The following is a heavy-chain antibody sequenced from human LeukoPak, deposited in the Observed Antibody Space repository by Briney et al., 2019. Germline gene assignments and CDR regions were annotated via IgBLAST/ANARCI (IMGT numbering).Heavy chain of an antibody. Sequence: GGSLRLSCAASGFTFSGSAMHWVRQASGKGLEWVGRIRSKANSYATAYAASVKGRFTISRDDSKNTAYLQMNSLKTEDTAVYYCETSDAFDIWGQGTMVTVSS. CDR2: IRSKANSYAT. CDR1: GFTFSGSA. V-gene: IGHV3-73*01. J-gene: IGHJ3*02. CDR3: ETSDAFDI.